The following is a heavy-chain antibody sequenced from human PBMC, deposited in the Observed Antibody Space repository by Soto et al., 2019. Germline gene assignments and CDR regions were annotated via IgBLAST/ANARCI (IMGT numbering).Heavy chain of an antibody. V-gene: IGHV3-48*03. CDR3: ARGGQLGGYVAFDI. CDR1: GFTFSSYE. Sequence: GRSLRLSCAASGFTFSSYEMNWVRQAPGKGLEWVSYISSSGSTIYYADSVKGRFTISRDNAKNSLYLQMNSLRAEDTAVYYCARGGQLGGYVAFDIWGQGTMVTVSS. J-gene: IGHJ3*02. D-gene: IGHD5-12*01. CDR2: ISSSGSTI.